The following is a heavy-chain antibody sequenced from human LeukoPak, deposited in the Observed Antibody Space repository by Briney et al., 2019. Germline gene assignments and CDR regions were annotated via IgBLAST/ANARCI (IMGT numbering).Heavy chain of an antibody. D-gene: IGHD2-8*01. V-gene: IGHV4-59*01. CDR1: GGSIRSYY. CDR3: ARDPYCTNGVCNRRWYFDL. CDR2: IYYSGST. Sequence: SETLSLTCTVSGGSIRSYYWSWIRQPPGKGLEWIGYIYYSGSTNYNPSLKSRVTISVDTSKNQLSLKLCSVTAADTAVYYCARDPYCTNGVCNRRWYFDLWGRGTLVTVSS. J-gene: IGHJ2*01.